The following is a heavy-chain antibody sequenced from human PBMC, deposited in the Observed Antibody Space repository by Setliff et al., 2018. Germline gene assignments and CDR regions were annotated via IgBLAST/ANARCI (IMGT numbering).Heavy chain of an antibody. D-gene: IGHD6-25*01. CDR3: VRESPGVAAAGRRWFDP. CDR1: GDTFSTYA. V-gene: IGHV1-69*06. Sequence: SVKVSCKASGDTFSTYALSWVRQAPGQGLEWMGGIIPLLETAKYAQKFQGRVTITADKSTSTGYMVFLQMDNLRADDTAIYYCVRESPGVAAAGRRWFDPWGQGTQVTVSS. CDR2: IIPLLETA. J-gene: IGHJ5*02.